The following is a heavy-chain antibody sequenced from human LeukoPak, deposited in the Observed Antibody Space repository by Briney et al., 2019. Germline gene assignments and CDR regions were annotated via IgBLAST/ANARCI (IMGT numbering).Heavy chain of an antibody. CDR1: VGSISSYY. J-gene: IGHJ4*02. D-gene: IGHD2-15*01. Sequence: SETLSLACTVSVGSISSYYWSWIRQPPGKGLEWIGYIYYSGSANYNPSLKSRVTISVDTSENQFSLKLGSVTAADTAVYYCARRREVASYYFDYWGQGTLVTVSS. CDR3: ARRREVASYYFDY. V-gene: IGHV4-59*08. CDR2: IYYSGSA.